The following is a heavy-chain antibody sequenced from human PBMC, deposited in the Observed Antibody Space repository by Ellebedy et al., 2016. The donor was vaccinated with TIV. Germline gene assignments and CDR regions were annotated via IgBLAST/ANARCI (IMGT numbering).Heavy chain of an antibody. J-gene: IGHJ4*01. CDR3: AKDINSDFWSGYSGTMDY. D-gene: IGHD3-3*01. CDR2: ISSSGSTI. Sequence: GESLKISCAASGFTFSDYYMSWIRQAPGKGLEWVSYISSSGSTIYYADSVKGRFTISRDNSRNTLYLQMNSLRAEDTAVYFCAKDINSDFWSGYSGTMDYWGQGTLLTVSS. CDR1: GFTFSDYY. V-gene: IGHV3-11*01.